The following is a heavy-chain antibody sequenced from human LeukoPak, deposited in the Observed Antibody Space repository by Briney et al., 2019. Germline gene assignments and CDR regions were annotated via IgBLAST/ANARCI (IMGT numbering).Heavy chain of an antibody. Sequence: GGSLRLSCAASGFTFSSYSMNWVRQAPGKGLEWVSSISSSSSYIYYADSVKGRFTISRDNAKNSLYLQMNSLRAEDTAVYYCARGDDFWSGQTTRDAFDIWGQGTMVTVSS. CDR1: GFTFSSYS. J-gene: IGHJ3*02. CDR2: ISSSSSYI. D-gene: IGHD3-3*01. CDR3: ARGDDFWSGQTTRDAFDI. V-gene: IGHV3-21*01.